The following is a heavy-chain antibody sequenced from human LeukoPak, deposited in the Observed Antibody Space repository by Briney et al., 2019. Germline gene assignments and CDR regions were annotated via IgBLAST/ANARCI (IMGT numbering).Heavy chain of an antibody. Sequence: GGSLRLSCAASGFTFSSYGMHWVRQAPGKGLEWVAVISYDGSNKYYADSVKGRFTISRDNSKNTLYLQMNSLRAEGTAVYYCARDTGYSSGWYNYYYGMDVWGQGTTVTVSS. CDR1: GFTFSSYG. J-gene: IGHJ6*02. D-gene: IGHD6-19*01. V-gene: IGHV3-30*03. CDR2: ISYDGSNK. CDR3: ARDTGYSSGWYNYYYGMDV.